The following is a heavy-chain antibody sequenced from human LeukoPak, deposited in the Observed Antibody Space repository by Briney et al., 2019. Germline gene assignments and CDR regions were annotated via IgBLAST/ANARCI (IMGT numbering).Heavy chain of an antibody. J-gene: IGHJ4*02. D-gene: IGHD5-18*01. CDR1: GYTFTGYY. Sequence: ASVTVSFTSSGYTFTGYYMHWVRQAPGQGLEWMGWINPNSGGTNYAQKFQGRVTMTRDTSISTAYMELSRLRSDDTAVYYCARGEGYSYGSRFDYWGQGTLVTVSS. CDR3: ARGEGYSYGSRFDY. V-gene: IGHV1-2*02. CDR2: INPNSGGT.